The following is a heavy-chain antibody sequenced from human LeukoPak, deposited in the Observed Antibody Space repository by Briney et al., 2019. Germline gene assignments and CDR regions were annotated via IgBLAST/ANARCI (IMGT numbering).Heavy chain of an antibody. CDR3: ARDSEICSGGTCYSNHYYGMDV. D-gene: IGHD2-15*01. V-gene: IGHV3-48*02. Sequence: QPGGSLRLSCVASGFSFSDYSMNWVRQAPGKGLDWVSYISGRSSNIFYADSVKGRCTISRDNAKNSLYLQMNSLRDEDTALYYCARDSEICSGGTCYSNHYYGMDVWGQGTAVTVSS. CDR1: GFSFSDYS. J-gene: IGHJ6*02. CDR2: ISGRSSNI.